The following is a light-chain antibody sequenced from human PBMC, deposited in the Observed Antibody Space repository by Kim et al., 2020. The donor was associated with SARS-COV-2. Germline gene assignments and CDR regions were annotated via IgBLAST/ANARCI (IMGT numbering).Light chain of an antibody. J-gene: IGKJ4*02. Sequence: EIVMTQSPATLSVSPGERATLSCRASQSVSSNLAWYQQKPGQAPRLLIYGASTRATGIPARFSGSGSGTEFTLTISSLQSEDFAVYYCQQYNNWRALAVGGGTKRES. CDR3: QQYNNWRALA. CDR1: QSVSSN. CDR2: GAS. V-gene: IGKV3-15*01.